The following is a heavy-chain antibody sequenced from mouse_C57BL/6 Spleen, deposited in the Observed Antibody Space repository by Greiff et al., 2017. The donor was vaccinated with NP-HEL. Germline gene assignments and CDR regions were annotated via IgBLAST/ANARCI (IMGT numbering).Heavy chain of an antibody. J-gene: IGHJ2*01. CDR3: ARGEAGDYFDY. D-gene: IGHD4-1*01. CDR2: INPGSGGT. V-gene: IGHV1-54*01. Sequence: LQESGAELVRPGTSVKVSCKASGYAFTNYLIEWVKQRPGQGLEWIGVINPGSGGTNYNEKFKGKATLTADKSSSTAYMQLSSLTSEDSAVYFCARGEAGDYFDYWGQGTTLTVSS. CDR1: GYAFTNYL.